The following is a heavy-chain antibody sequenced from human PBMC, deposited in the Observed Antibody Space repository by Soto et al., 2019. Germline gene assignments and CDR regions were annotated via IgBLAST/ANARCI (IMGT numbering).Heavy chain of an antibody. CDR3: ARLNGYCISTNCHGYYGMDV. CDR2: IYYSGST. D-gene: IGHD2-2*03. V-gene: IGHV4-39*01. Sequence: ETLSLTCTVSGGSISSSSYYWGWIRQPPGKGLEWIGSIYYSGSTYYNPSLKSRVTISVDTSKNQFSLKLSSVTAADTAVYYCARLNGYCISTNCHGYYGMDVWGQGTTVTVSS. J-gene: IGHJ6*02. CDR1: GGSISSSSYY.